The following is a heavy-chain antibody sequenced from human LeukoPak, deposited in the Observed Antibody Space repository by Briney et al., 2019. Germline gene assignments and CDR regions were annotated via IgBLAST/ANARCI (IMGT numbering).Heavy chain of an antibody. Sequence: GDSLKISCKGSGYSFTRNWIGWVRQMPGKGLEWMGIVFPVDSDTRYSPSFQGQVTISADKSISTAYLQWSSLKASDTAIYYCARLVGGYSSSWYEYYFDSWGQGTLVTVSS. CDR2: VFPVDSDT. V-gene: IGHV5-51*01. CDR1: GYSFTRNW. D-gene: IGHD6-13*01. J-gene: IGHJ4*02. CDR3: ARLVGGYSSSWYEYYFDS.